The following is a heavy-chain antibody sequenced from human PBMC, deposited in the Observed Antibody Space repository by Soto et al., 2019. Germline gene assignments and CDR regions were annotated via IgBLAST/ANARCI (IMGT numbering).Heavy chain of an antibody. D-gene: IGHD2-2*01. CDR1: GGSFSANY. Sequence: SVTLSLTCTVSGGSFSANYWAWIRQPPGKGLEWIGYIYYGGTTRYNPSLESRVTVSLETSKSQFSLTLSSVTASYTAVYYCARLGFYYQSLDPWGHGTLVTVSS. J-gene: IGHJ5*02. CDR3: ARLGFYYQSLDP. CDR2: IYYGGTT. V-gene: IGHV4-59*08.